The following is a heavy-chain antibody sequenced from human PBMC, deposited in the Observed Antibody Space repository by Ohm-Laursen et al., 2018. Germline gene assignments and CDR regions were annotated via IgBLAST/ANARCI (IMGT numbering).Heavy chain of an antibody. CDR1: GFTFSSYS. CDR2: ISGSGSNT. CDR3: GKALGVYSTRGIDY. J-gene: IGHJ4*02. V-gene: IGHV3-23*01. D-gene: IGHD6-13*01. Sequence: GSLRLSCTASGFTFSSYSMNWVRQAPGKGLEWVSTISGSGSNTYYADSVKGRFTISRDDSKNTLYLQMNSLRAEDTAVYYCGKALGVYSTRGIDYWGQGTLVTVSS.